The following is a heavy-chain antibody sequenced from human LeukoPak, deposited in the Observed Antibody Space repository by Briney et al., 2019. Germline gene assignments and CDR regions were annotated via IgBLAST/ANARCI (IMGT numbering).Heavy chain of an antibody. CDR3: ARGGEMATHY. CDR2: INPNSGNT. CDR1: GYTFTGYY. J-gene: IGHJ4*02. V-gene: IGHV1-8*02. D-gene: IGHD5-24*01. Sequence: ASVKVSCKASGYTFTGYYMHWVRQAPGQGLEWMGWINPNSGNTGYAQKFQGRVTMTRNTSISTAYMELSSLRSEDTAVYYCARGGEMATHYWGQGTLVTVSS.